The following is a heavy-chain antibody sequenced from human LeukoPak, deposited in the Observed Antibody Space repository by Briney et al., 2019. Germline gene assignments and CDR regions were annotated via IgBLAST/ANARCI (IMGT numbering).Heavy chain of an antibody. CDR1: GFTFSNAW. J-gene: IGHJ4*02. CDR3: TTDLDFWSGYYGTNFDY. CDR2: INSKTDGGTT. V-gene: IGHV3-15*01. D-gene: IGHD3-3*01. Sequence: GGSLRLSCAASGFTFSNAWMSWVRQAPGKGLEWVGRINSKTDGGTTDYAATVEGIFTISRDDSKNTLYRQMNSLKTEDTAVYTCTTDLDFWSGYYGTNFDYWGQGTLVTVSS.